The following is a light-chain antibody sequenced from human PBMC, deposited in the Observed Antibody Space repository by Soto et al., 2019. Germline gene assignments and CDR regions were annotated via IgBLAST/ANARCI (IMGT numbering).Light chain of an antibody. CDR3: QQTDKTPYT. Sequence: DIQMTQSPSSLSASVGDRVTITCRASQYIRTYLNWYQQKPGKAPKLLICATSTLHSGVPSRFGRSGSGTDFTLSISSLQPEDFATYYCQQTDKTPYTFGQGTKLEIK. CDR2: ATS. V-gene: IGKV1-39*01. CDR1: QYIRTY. J-gene: IGKJ2*01.